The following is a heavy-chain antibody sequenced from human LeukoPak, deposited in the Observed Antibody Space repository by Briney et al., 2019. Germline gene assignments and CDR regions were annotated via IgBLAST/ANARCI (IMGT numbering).Heavy chain of an antibody. CDR1: GSSINNYY. D-gene: IGHD1-26*01. V-gene: IGHV4-59*08. Sequence: SETLSLTCTVSGSSINNYYWSWIRQPPGKGLEWIGYIDHKGNTNYNPSLKSRVTMSVDTSKNQFSLKLNSVTAADTAVYYCARHGTLDYWGQGTLVTVSS. CDR3: ARHGTLDY. J-gene: IGHJ4*02. CDR2: IDHKGNT.